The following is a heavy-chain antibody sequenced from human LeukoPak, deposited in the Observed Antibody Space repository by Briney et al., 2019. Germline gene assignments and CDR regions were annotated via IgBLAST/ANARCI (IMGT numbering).Heavy chain of an antibody. CDR3: ARERGSYLESTFDY. V-gene: IGHV1-69*13. Sequence: GASVKVSCKASGYTFTSYGISWVRQAPGQGLEWMGGIIPIFGTANYAQKFQGRATITADESTSTAYMELSSLRSEDTAVYYCARERGSYLESTFDYWGQGTLVTVSS. CDR1: GYTFTSYG. J-gene: IGHJ4*02. CDR2: IIPIFGTA. D-gene: IGHD1-26*01.